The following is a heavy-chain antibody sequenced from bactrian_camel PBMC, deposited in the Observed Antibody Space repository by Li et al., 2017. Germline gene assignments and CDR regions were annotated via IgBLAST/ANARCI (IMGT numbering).Heavy chain of an antibody. D-gene: IGHD3*01. J-gene: IGHJ4*01. CDR3: AADQVASGSWCYDVGLISSKY. CDR2: VYGRGVRY. CDR1: RPQPQDTASLYTFDSAC. V-gene: IGHV3-3*01. Sequence: VQLVESGGGSVQAGGSLRLSCEASRPQPQDTASLYTFDSACMGWFRQAPGKEREGVAAVYGRGVRYYYADSVQGRFTVSRDNTKTTVYLQMNDLKPEDTATYYCAADQVASGSWCYDVGLISSKYWGQGTQVTVS.